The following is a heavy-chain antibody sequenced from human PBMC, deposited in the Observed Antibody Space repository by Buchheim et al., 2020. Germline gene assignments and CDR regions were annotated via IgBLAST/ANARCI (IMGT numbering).Heavy chain of an antibody. CDR1: GFTFSSSA. CDR3: AKGQGAYSGSYAS. CDR2: ITGSGDKR. J-gene: IGHJ5*02. Sequence: EVQLVESGGALVQPGGSLRLSCAASGFTFSSSAMTWVRQAPGRGLEWVSAITGSGDKRYYADSMRGRFTISRDNSKNTLFLQMDSLRAEDTAVYYCAKGQGAYSGSYASWGQGTL. V-gene: IGHV3-23*04. D-gene: IGHD1-26*01.